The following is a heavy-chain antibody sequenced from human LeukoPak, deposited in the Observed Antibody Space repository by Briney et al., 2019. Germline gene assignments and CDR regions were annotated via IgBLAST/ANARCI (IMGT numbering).Heavy chain of an antibody. CDR3: ARGSIVGGTTGHQTGAFDT. D-gene: IGHD1-26*01. Sequence: ASVKVSCKASGYTFTSYGISWVRQAPGQGLEWMGWISAYNGNTNYAQKLQGRVTMTTDTSTSTAYMELRSLRSDDTAVYYCARGSIVGGTTGHQTGAFDTWGHGTLVTVSS. V-gene: IGHV1-18*01. CDR1: GYTFTSYG. J-gene: IGHJ4*01. CDR2: ISAYNGNT.